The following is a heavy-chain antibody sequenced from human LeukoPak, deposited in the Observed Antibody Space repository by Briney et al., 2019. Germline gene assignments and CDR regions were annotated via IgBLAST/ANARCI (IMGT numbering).Heavy chain of an antibody. V-gene: IGHV4-38-2*02. D-gene: IGHD4-11*01. CDR1: GYSISSGYY. CDR2: IYHSGST. CDR3: ARNDYSNRLDY. J-gene: IGHJ4*02. Sequence: SETLSLTCTVSGYSISSGYYWGWIRQPPGKGLEWIGSIYHSGSTYYNPSLKSRVTISVDTSKNQLSLKLSSVTAADTAVYYCARNDYSNRLDYWGQGTLVTVSS.